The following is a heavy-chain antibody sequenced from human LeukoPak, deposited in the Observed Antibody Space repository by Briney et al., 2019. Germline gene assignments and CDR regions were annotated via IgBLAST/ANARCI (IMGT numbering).Heavy chain of an antibody. CDR1: GFSLSNYG. V-gene: IGHV3-33*01. D-gene: IGHD3-16*01. J-gene: IGHJ4*02. Sequence: GGSLRLSCAASGFSLSNYGLHWVRQGPGKGLEWLAVINYDGSNRYYADSVKGRFTISKDSSENTLYLQMNSLRADDTAMYYCARLGGTRQFYFDYWGQGTLATVSS. CDR2: INYDGSNR. CDR3: ARLGGTRQFYFDY.